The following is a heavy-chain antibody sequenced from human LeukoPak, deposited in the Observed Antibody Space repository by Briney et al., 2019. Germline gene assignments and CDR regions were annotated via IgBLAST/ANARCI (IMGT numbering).Heavy chain of an antibody. CDR2: ISGGGSGT. CDR3: ARNYGSRSYKEYYFDY. D-gene: IGHD3-10*01. V-gene: IGHV3-23*01. CDR1: GFTFSSYA. Sequence: GGSLRLSYAPSGFTFSSYAMSWVRQAPGKGLEWVAVISGGGSGTYYADSVRGRFTISRDNSKNTVYLQMNSLRAEDTAVYYCARNYGSRSYKEYYFDYWGQGTLVTVSS. J-gene: IGHJ4*02.